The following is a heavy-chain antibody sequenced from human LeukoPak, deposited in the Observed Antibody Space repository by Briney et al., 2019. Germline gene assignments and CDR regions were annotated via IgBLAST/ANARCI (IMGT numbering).Heavy chain of an antibody. D-gene: IGHD6-13*01. J-gene: IGHJ4*02. CDR3: AKTKGYPYYFDY. CDR1: GFTFSSYA. Sequence: GGSLRLSCVASGFTFSSYAATWVRQAPGKGLEWVSAISGSGGSTYYADSVKGRFTISRDNSKNTLYLQMNSLRAEDTAVYSCAKTKGYPYYFDYWGQGILVTVSS. V-gene: IGHV3-23*01. CDR2: ISGSGGST.